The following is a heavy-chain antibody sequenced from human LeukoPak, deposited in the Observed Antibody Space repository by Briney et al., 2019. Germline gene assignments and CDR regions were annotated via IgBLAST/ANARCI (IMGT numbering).Heavy chain of an antibody. D-gene: IGHD4-23*01. Sequence: GGSLRLSCAASGFTFSSYSMNWVRQAPGKGLEWVSYISGHSSTIYYADSVKGRFTISRDNAKNSLYLQMSSLRADDTAVYYCARDWNYGGTIDFWGQGTLVAVSS. CDR1: GFTFSSYS. CDR3: ARDWNYGGTIDF. CDR2: ISGHSSTI. V-gene: IGHV3-48*01. J-gene: IGHJ4*02.